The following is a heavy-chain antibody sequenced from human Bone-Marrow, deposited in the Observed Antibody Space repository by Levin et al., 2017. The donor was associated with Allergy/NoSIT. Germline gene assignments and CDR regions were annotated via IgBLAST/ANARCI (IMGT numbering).Heavy chain of an antibody. CDR1: GFTFSSYA. Sequence: GGSLRLSCAASGFTFSSYAMHWVRQAPGKGLEWVAVISYDGSNKYYADSVKGRFTISRDNSKNTLYLQMNSLRAEDTAVYYCARARDIVATIDAFDIWGQGTMVTVSS. CDR3: ARARDIVATIDAFDI. V-gene: IGHV3-30-3*01. CDR2: ISYDGSNK. D-gene: IGHD5-12*01. J-gene: IGHJ3*02.